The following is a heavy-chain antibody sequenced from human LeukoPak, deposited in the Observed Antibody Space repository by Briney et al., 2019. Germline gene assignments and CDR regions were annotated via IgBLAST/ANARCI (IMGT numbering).Heavy chain of an antibody. CDR1: GGSISSYY. Sequence: PSETVSLTCTVSGGSISSYYWSWIRQPPGKGLEWIGYIYYSGSTNYNPSLKSRVTISVDTSKNQFSLKLSSVTAADTAVYYCARDLSGSYYYWGQGTLVTVSS. J-gene: IGHJ4*02. D-gene: IGHD1-26*01. CDR3: ARDLSGSYYY. CDR2: IYYSGST. V-gene: IGHV4-59*01.